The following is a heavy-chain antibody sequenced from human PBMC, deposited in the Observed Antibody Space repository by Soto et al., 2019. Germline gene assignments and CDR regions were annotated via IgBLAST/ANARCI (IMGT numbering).Heavy chain of an antibody. D-gene: IGHD1-26*01. V-gene: IGHV3-15*07. CDR1: GFTFSNAW. CDR3: TTDPSIVGATTAEYFQN. Sequence: EVQLVESGGGLVKPGGSLRLSCAASGFTFSNAWMNWVRQAPGKGLEWVGRIKSKTDGGTTDYAAPVKGRFTISRDDSKNTLYLQMNSLKTEDTAVYYCTTDPSIVGATTAEYFQNWGQCTLVTVSS. J-gene: IGHJ1*01. CDR2: IKSKTDGGTT.